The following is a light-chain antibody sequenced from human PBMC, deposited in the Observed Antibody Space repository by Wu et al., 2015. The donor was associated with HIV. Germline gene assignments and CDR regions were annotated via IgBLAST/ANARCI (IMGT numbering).Light chain of an antibody. CDR2: AAS. CDR3: QNYNSAPWT. J-gene: IGKJ1*01. CDR1: QGITNF. Sequence: DIQMTQSPSSLSASVGDRVTISCRASQGITNFLAWYQQQPGKVPKLLIYAASTLQSGVPSRFSGSGSGTDFTLTISSLQPEDVATYYCQNYNSAPWTFGQGTKVEMK. V-gene: IGKV1-27*01.